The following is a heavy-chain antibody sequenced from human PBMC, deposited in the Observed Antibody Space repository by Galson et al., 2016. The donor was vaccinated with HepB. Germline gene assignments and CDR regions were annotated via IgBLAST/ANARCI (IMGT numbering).Heavy chain of an antibody. J-gene: IGHJ4*02. D-gene: IGHD6-13*01. CDR1: GGSISSSTW. Sequence: SETLSLTCAVSGGSISSSTWWSWVRQPPGKGLEWIGEIYRTGSTSYNPSLKSRVTISVDKSKNEVSLKMSSVSAADTAVYFCARGYSSRIDYWGQGTRVTVSS. V-gene: IGHV4-4*02. CDR3: ARGYSSRIDY. CDR2: IYRTGST.